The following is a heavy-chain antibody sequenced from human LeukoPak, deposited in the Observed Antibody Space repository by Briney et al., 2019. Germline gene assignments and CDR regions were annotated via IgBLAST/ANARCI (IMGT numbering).Heavy chain of an antibody. Sequence: GASVKVSCKVSGYTLTELSMHWVRQAPGKGLEWMGGFDPEDGETIYAQKFQGRVTMTEDTSTDTAYMELSSLRSEDTAVYYCATGEEHGGNLPGYFQHWGQGTLVTVSS. J-gene: IGHJ1*01. D-gene: IGHD4-23*01. CDR1: GYTLTELS. CDR3: ATGEEHGGNLPGYFQH. CDR2: FDPEDGET. V-gene: IGHV1-24*01.